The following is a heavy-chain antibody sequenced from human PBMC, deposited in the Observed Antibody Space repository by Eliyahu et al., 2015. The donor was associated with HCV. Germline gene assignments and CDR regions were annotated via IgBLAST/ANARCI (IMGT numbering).Heavy chain of an antibody. J-gene: IGHJ4*02. V-gene: IGHV4-61*03. D-gene: IGHD1-14*01. Sequence: QVQLQESGPGMVKPSETLALTCAVPGASVDSSDFYWHWLRQSPAKGLEWIGYVFHTGNTTYSPFLQSRVTLSVDTSNNRFSLHLRSVTTADTAIYYCARRLRITSRSLDFWGQGLLVTVSS. CDR3: ARRLRITSRSLDF. CDR2: VFHTGNT. CDR1: GASVDSSDFY.